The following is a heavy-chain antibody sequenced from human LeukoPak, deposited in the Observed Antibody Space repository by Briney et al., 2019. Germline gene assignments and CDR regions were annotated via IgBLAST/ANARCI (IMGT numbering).Heavy chain of an antibody. Sequence: ASVKVSCKASGYTFTGYYMHWVRQAPGQGLEWMGWINPNSGGTNYAQKFQGRVTMTRDTSISTAYMELSRLRSDDTAVYYCARDVSSSWGRDFDYWGQGTLVTVSS. CDR1: GYTFTGYY. J-gene: IGHJ4*02. CDR2: INPNSGGT. CDR3: ARDVSSSWGRDFDY. V-gene: IGHV1-2*02. D-gene: IGHD6-13*01.